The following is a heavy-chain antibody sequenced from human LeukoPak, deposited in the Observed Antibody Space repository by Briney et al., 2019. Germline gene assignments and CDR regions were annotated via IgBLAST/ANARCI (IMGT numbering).Heavy chain of an antibody. CDR2: TYYRSKWFN. V-gene: IGHV6-1*01. CDR1: GDSVSSNHAA. J-gene: IGHJ4*02. Sequence: SQTLSLTCAISGDSVSSNHAAWNWIRQSPSGGLEWLGRTYYRSKWFNEYAVSVKSRIAINPDTSKNQFSLQLNSVTPEGTAVYYCARGTGTFDFWGQGTLVTVSS. D-gene: IGHD1-7*01. CDR3: ARGTGTFDF.